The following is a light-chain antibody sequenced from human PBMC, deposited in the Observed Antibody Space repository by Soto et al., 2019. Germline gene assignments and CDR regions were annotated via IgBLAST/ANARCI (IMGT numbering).Light chain of an antibody. V-gene: IGKV3-15*01. CDR1: QSVSSD. Sequence: EILMTQSPATLSVSKGERATLSCRASQSVSSDLAWYQQKPGQAPRLLMYAVSTRPTGIPARFSGSGSGTEFTLTISSLQSEDFAVYYCQQYNNWPRTFGQGTKVDIK. CDR2: AVS. CDR3: QQYNNWPRT. J-gene: IGKJ1*01.